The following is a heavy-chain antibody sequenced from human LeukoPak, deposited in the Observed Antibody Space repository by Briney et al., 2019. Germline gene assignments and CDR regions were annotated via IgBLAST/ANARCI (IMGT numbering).Heavy chain of an antibody. V-gene: IGHV3-49*04. J-gene: IGHJ4*02. CDR3: AQGSLVDY. CDR2: IRSKAYGGTT. Sequence: GGSLRLSCTASGFTFGDYAMSWVRQAPGKGLVWVGFIRSKAYGGTTEYAASVKGRFTISRDDSKSIAYLQMNSLKTEDTAVYYCAQGSLVDYWGQGTLVTVSS. D-gene: IGHD3-10*01. CDR1: GFTFGDYA.